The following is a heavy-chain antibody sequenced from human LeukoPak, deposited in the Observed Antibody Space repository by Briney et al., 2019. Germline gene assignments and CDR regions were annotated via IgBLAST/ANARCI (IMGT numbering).Heavy chain of an antibody. D-gene: IGHD6-13*01. J-gene: IGHJ6*04. V-gene: IGHV4-34*01. CDR2: INHSGST. CDR1: GGSFSGYY. Sequence: SETLSLTCAVYGGSFSGYYWSWIRQPPGKGLEWIGEINHSGSTNYNPSLKSRVTISVDTSKNQFSLKLSSVTAADTAVYYCARLYSSSRGRDYYYYGMDVWGKGTTVTVSS. CDR3: ARLYSSSRGRDYYYYGMDV.